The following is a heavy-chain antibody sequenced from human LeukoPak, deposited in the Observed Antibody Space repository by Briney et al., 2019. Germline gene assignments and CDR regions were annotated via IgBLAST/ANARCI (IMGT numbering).Heavy chain of an antibody. CDR3: ARGGYAAPSLPLAY. Sequence: SETLSLTHTVSGGYINDYYCNWIRQPPGKGLEWIGYVDYSGNTRYAPSLKSRVTISLDSSKKQFSLNLTSVTAADTAVYFCARGGYAAPSLPLAYGGPGTLLTVSS. V-gene: IGHV4-59*08. CDR1: GGYINDYY. CDR2: VDYSGNT. D-gene: IGHD2-15*01. J-gene: IGHJ4*02.